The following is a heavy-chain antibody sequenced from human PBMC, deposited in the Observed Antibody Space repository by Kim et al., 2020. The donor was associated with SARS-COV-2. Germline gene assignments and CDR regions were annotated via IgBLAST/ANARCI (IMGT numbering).Heavy chain of an antibody. CDR1: GYTFTSYD. V-gene: IGHV1-8*01. D-gene: IGHD6-19*01. CDR3: ARGSYNSGWSYYYYYYGMDV. J-gene: IGHJ6*02. CDR2: MNPNSGNT. Sequence: ASVKVSCKASGYTFTSYDINWVRQATGQGLEWMGWMNPNSGNTGYAQKFQGRVTMTRNTSISTAYMELSSLRSEDTAVYYCARGSYNSGWSYYYYYYGMDVWGQGTTVTVSS.